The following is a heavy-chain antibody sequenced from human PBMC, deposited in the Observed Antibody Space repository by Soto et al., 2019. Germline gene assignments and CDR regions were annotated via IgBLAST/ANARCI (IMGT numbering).Heavy chain of an antibody. Sequence: EVQLVESGGGLVKPGGSLRLSCAASGFTFSSYSMNWVRQAPGKGLEWVSSISSSSSYIYYADSVKGRFTISRDNAKNSLYLQMHSLRAEDTAVYYCARSTAVAGTDYWGQGTLVTVSS. V-gene: IGHV3-21*01. J-gene: IGHJ4*02. D-gene: IGHD6-19*01. CDR3: ARSTAVAGTDY. CDR2: ISSSSSYI. CDR1: GFTFSSYS.